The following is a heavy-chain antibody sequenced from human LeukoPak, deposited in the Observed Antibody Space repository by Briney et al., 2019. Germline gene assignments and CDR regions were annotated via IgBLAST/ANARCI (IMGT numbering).Heavy chain of an antibody. D-gene: IGHD6-19*01. CDR3: ARDDSSGWYMTD. V-gene: IGHV4-59*01. Sequence: PSETLSLTCTVSGGSISSYYGSWIRQPPGKGLEWIGYIYYSGSTNYNPSLKSRVTLSVDTSKNQFSLKLSSVTAADTAVYYCARDDSSGWYMTDWGQGTLVTVSS. J-gene: IGHJ4*02. CDR1: GGSISSYY. CDR2: IYYSGST.